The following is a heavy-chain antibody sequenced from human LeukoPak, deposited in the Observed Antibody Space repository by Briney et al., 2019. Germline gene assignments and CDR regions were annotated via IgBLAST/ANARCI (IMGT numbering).Heavy chain of an antibody. D-gene: IGHD3-3*01. CDR2: MNPNSGNT. J-gene: IGHJ3*02. CDR1: GYTFTSYD. CDR3: ATEWLLDPYGAFDI. Sequence: GASVKVSCKASGYTFTSYDINWVRQATGQGLEWMGWMNPNSGNTGYAQKFQGRVTMTRNTSISTAYMELSSLRSEDTAVYYCATEWLLDPYGAFDIWGQGTMVTVSS. V-gene: IGHV1-8*01.